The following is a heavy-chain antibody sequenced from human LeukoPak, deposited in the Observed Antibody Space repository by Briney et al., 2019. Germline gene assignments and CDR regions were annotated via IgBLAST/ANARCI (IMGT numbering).Heavy chain of an antibody. CDR1: GGSISSYY. CDR3: ARDIAARPWWYFDL. V-gene: IGHV4-4*07. Sequence: SETLSLTCTVSGGSISSYYWSWIRQPAGKGLEWIGRIYTSGSTNYNPSFKSRVTMSVDTSKNQFSLKLSSVTAADTAVYYCARDIAARPWWYFDLWGRGTLVTVSS. D-gene: IGHD6-6*01. CDR2: IYTSGST. J-gene: IGHJ2*01.